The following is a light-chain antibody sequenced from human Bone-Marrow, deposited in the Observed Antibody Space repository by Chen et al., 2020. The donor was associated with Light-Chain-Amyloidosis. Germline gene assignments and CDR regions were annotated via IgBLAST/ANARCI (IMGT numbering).Light chain of an antibody. CDR2: KDT. CDR1: ILAKKY. CDR3: YSATDNYYV. J-gene: IGLJ3*02. V-gene: IGLV3-27*01. Sequence: SFELTQPSSVSVSPAQTARITCSGDILAKKYARWFQQRPGQAPMLWIFKDTERPSGIPERFSGSSSGTTVTLTISGAQIDDEGDYYCYSATDNYYVFGGGTKLTVL.